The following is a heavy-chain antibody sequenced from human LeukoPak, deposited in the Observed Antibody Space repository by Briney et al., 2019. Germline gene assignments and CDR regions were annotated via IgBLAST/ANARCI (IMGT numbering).Heavy chain of an antibody. CDR3: ARARAYYGSGSYYNGYYDFDY. Sequence: SETLSLTCTVSGGSISSSSYYWGWIRQPPGKGLEWIGSIYYSGSTYYNPSLKSRVTISVDTSKNQFSLKLSSVTAADTAVYYCARARAYYGSGSYYNGYYDFDYWGQGTLVTVSS. J-gene: IGHJ4*02. CDR2: IYYSGST. V-gene: IGHV4-39*01. D-gene: IGHD3-10*01. CDR1: GGSISSSSYY.